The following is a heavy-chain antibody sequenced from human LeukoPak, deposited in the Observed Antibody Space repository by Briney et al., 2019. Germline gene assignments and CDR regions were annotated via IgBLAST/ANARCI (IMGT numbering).Heavy chain of an antibody. Sequence: PGRSLRLSCAVSGFTFSSYGMHWVRQAPGKGLEWVAVISSDGSQKYYADSVKGRFTVYRDTPKNTLYLQMNSLRVEDSAVYYCAKDRRELVVAVAYYYYMDVWGKGTTVTVSS. CDR1: GFTFSSYG. CDR3: AKDRRELVVAVAYYYYMDV. V-gene: IGHV3-30*18. D-gene: IGHD2-15*01. CDR2: ISSDGSQK. J-gene: IGHJ6*03.